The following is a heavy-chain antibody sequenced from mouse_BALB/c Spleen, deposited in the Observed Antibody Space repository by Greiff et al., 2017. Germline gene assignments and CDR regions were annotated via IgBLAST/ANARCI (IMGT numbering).Heavy chain of an antibody. Sequence: VQLQQSGPELVKPGASVRISCKASGCTFTSYYIHWVKQRPGQGLEWIGWIYPGNVNTKYNEKFKGKATLTADKSSSTAYMQLSSLTSEDSAVYFCARGGGNYYYAMDYWGQGTSVTVSS. CDR3: ARGGGNYYYAMDY. D-gene: IGHD2-1*01. CDR2: IYPGNVNT. J-gene: IGHJ4*01. V-gene: IGHV1S56*01. CDR1: GCTFTSYY.